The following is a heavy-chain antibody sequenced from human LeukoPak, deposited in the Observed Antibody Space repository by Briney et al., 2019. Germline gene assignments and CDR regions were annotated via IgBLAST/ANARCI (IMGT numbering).Heavy chain of an antibody. Sequence: SETLSLTCAVYGGSFSGYYWSWIRQPPGKGLECIGEINHSGSTNYNPSLKSRVTISVDTSKNQFSLKLSSVTAADTAVYYCATASSNCSSTSCLLNWFDPWGQGTLVTVSS. CDR2: INHSGST. V-gene: IGHV4-34*01. D-gene: IGHD2-2*01. J-gene: IGHJ5*02. CDR3: ATASSNCSSTSCLLNWFDP. CDR1: GGSFSGYY.